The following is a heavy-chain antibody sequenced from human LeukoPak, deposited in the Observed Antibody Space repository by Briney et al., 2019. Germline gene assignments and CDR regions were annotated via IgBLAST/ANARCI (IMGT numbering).Heavy chain of an antibody. CDR1: GGSISSYY. V-gene: IGHV4-59*01. CDR3: ARVIGWELPPATIDY. CDR2: IYYSGST. J-gene: IGHJ4*02. Sequence: SETLSLTCTVSGGSISSYYWSWIRQPPGKGLECIGYIYYSGSTNYNPSLKSRVTISVDTSKNQFSLKLSSVTAADTAVYYCARVIGWELPPATIDYWGQGTLVTVSS. D-gene: IGHD1-26*01.